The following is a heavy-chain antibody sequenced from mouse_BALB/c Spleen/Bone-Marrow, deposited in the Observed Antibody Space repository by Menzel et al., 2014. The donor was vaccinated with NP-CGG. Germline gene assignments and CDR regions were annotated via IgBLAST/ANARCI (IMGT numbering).Heavy chain of an antibody. D-gene: IGHD2-1*01. CDR1: GYAFTSYN. CDR2: IDPYNGDT. CDR3: ASCGNYEAWFAY. Sequence: LKESGPELVKPGASVKVSCKASGYAFTSYNIYWVKQSHGKSLEWIGYIDPYNGDTNYNQKFKVKATLTVDKSSSTAYMHLNSLTSEDSAVYYCASCGNYEAWFAYWGQGTLVTVSA. V-gene: IGHV1S135*01. J-gene: IGHJ3*01.